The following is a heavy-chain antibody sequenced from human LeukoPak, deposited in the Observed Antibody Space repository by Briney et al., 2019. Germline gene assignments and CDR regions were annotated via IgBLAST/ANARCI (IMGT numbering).Heavy chain of an antibody. CDR2: IYTSGSN. J-gene: IGHJ5*02. CDR1: GGSISSYY. D-gene: IGHD3-10*01. Sequence: PSETLSLTCTVSGGSISSYYWSWIRQPAGKGREWIGRIYTSGSNNYNPSLKSRVTMSVDTSKKQFSLKRSSVTAADTAVYYCARDLGITISSWFDPWGKGTLVPSPQ. CDR3: ARDLGITISSWFDP. V-gene: IGHV4-4*07.